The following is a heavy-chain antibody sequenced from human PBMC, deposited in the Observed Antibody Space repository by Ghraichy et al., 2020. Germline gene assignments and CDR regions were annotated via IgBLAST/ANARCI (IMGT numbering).Heavy chain of an antibody. CDR2: IYYSGST. J-gene: IGHJ3*02. CDR3: AMLYYDFWSGYWDVGAFDI. CDR1: GGSISSSSYY. Sequence: SQTLSLTCTVSGGSISSSSYYWGWIRQPPGKGLEWIGSIYYSGSTYYNPSLKSRVTISVDTSKNQFSLKLSSVTAADTAVYYCAMLYYDFWSGYWDVGAFDIWGQGTMVTVSS. D-gene: IGHD3-3*01. V-gene: IGHV4-39*01.